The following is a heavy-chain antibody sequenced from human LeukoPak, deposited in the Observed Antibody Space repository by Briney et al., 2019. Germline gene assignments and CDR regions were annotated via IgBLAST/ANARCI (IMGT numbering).Heavy chain of an antibody. CDR3: ARGRPHGNDY. J-gene: IGHJ4*02. D-gene: IGHD4-23*01. Sequence: GGSLRLSCAASGSTFSSYWMNWVRQAPGKGLVWVSRIASDGSSTTYADSVKGRFSISRDNAKNTLYLQMNSLRVEDTAVYYCARGRPHGNDYWGQGTLVTVSS. CDR1: GSTFSSYW. CDR2: IASDGSST. V-gene: IGHV3-74*01.